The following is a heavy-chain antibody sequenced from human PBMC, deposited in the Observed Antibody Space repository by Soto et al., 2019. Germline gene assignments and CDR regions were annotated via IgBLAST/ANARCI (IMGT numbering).Heavy chain of an antibody. J-gene: IGHJ4*02. CDR3: AKDFGEKYSSSWTRPDPHSLIDY. CDR1: GFTFSSYA. V-gene: IGHV3-23*01. CDR2: ISGSGGST. D-gene: IGHD6-13*01. Sequence: GGSLRLSCAASGFTFSSYAMSWVRQAPGKGLEWVSAISGSGGSTYYADSVKGRFTIPRDNSRNTLYLQMKSLRAEDTAVYYCAKDFGEKYSSSWTRPDPHSLIDYWGQGTLVTVSS.